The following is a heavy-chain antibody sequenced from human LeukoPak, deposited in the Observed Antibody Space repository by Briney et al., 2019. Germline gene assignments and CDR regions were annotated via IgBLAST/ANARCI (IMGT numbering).Heavy chain of an antibody. J-gene: IGHJ2*01. CDR2: IYSSGST. D-gene: IGHD3-9*01. Sequence: PSETLSLTCTVSGGSISSRSYYWGWIRQPAGKGLEWIGRIYSSGSTNYNPSLKSRVTISVDTSKNQFSLKMSSVTAADTAVYYCAKTPPTIFGHFDLWGRGTLVTVSS. CDR3: AKTPPTIFGHFDL. V-gene: IGHV4-61*02. CDR1: GGSISSRSYY.